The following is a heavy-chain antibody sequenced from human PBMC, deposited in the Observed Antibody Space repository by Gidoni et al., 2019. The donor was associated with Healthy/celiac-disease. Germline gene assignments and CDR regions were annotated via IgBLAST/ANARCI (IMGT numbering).Heavy chain of an antibody. D-gene: IGHD6-19*01. CDR1: GGSYRGYS. CDR2: INHSGST. CDR3: AHIGPHYSSGWYSIQH. V-gene: IGHV4-34*01. Sequence: QVQLQQWGAGLLKPSETLSLSGAVYGGSYRGYSWSWIRQPPGKGLEWFGEINHSGSTNYDPSLKSRFTISVDTSKNQFSLKLSSVTAADTAVYYCAHIGPHYSSGWYSIQHWGQGTLVTVSS. J-gene: IGHJ1*01.